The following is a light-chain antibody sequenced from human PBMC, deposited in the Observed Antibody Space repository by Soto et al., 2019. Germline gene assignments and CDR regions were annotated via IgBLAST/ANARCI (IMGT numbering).Light chain of an antibody. CDR3: QQYSSTPLT. V-gene: IGKV4-1*01. J-gene: IGKJ4*01. CDR2: WAS. Sequence: DIVMTQSPDSLAVSLGERATINCKSSQSVLYSSNNKNFLAWYQQKPGQPPKLLIYWASTRESGVPDRFRGSGSGSDFTLTISSVQAEDVAVYYCQQYSSTPLTFGGGNKVEIK. CDR1: QSVLYSSNNKNF.